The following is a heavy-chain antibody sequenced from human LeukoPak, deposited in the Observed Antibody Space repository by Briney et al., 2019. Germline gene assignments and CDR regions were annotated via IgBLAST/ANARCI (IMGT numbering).Heavy chain of an antibody. CDR3: ASGSYHEH. CDR1: GFTFSTSA. CDR2: MSYDGSNK. D-gene: IGHD1-26*01. Sequence: GGSLRLSCAASGFTFSTSAMHWARQAPGKGLEWVAVMSYDGSNKYYADSVKGRFTISRDSSRNTLSLQMSSLRAEDTAVYYCASGSYHEHWGQGTLVTVSS. J-gene: IGHJ4*02. V-gene: IGHV3-30*15.